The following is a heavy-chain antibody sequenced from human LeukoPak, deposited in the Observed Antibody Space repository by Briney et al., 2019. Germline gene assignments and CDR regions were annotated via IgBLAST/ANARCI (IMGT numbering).Heavy chain of an antibody. CDR1: GFTFSSYG. V-gene: IGHV3-30*02. J-gene: IGHJ4*02. CDR2: IRFDGNSK. CDR3: AKDVIPYCGGDCYFDY. D-gene: IGHD2-21*02. Sequence: GGSLRLSCAASGFTFSSYGMHWVRQAPGKGLESVAFIRFDGNSKYYADSVKGRFTISRDNSKNTLYLQMNSLRAEDTAVYYCAKDVIPYCGGDCYFDYWGQGTLVTVSS.